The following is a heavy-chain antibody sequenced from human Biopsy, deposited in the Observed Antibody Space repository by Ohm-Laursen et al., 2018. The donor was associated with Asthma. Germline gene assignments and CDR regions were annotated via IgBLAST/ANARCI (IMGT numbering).Heavy chain of an antibody. D-gene: IGHD3-9*01. J-gene: IGHJ3*01. CDR1: GYNFISFA. CDR3: ARTYYDFLTGQVKDVFGV. V-gene: IGHV1-3*04. Sequence: ASVKVSCKASGYNFISFAIHWVRQAPGQRLEWMGWVNTGNGDTKYSQKFQGRVTSTRDTSASTAYMELRSLRSEDTATYYCARTYYDFLTGQVKDVFGVWGQGTMVTVSS. CDR2: VNTGNGDT.